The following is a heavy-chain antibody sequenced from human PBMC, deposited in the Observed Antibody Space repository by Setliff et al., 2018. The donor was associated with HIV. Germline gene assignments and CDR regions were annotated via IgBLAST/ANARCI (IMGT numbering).Heavy chain of an antibody. J-gene: IGHJ4*02. CDR2: ISGSGGST. CDR3: ATDSSGYYLGGFDY. V-gene: IGHV3-23*01. Sequence: GGSLRLSCAASGLSFSSYVMSWVRQAPGKGLEWVSGISGSGGSTYYVDSVKGRFTISRDNSKNKVYLQMNNLRAEDTAVYYCATDSSGYYLGGFDYWGQGTLVTVSS. D-gene: IGHD3-22*01. CDR1: GLSFSSYV.